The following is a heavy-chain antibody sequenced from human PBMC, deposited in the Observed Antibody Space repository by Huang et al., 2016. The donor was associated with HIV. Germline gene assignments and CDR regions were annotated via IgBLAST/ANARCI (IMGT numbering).Heavy chain of an antibody. J-gene: IGHJ5*02. CDR2: INYSGTI. Sequence: QVQLYQWGAGRLRPSETLSLTCAVYRGSLSGYYWSWIRQSPEKGLEWIGEINYSGTINNTPSLKSRVTISVDTSKIQLSLKLKSVTAADTAVYYCAREVMTSFGGPFDPWGQGTLVAVSS. CDR1: RGSLSGYY. CDR3: AREVMTSFGGPFDP. V-gene: IGHV4-34*01. D-gene: IGHD3-16*01.